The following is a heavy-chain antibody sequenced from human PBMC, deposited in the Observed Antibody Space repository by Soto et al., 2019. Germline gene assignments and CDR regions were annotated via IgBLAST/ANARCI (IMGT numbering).Heavy chain of an antibody. J-gene: IGHJ4*02. D-gene: IGHD6-19*01. CDR3: SSSGWWYFDY. V-gene: IGHV4-39*01. Sequence: PSETLSLTCTVSGCSISSSSYYWGSSPQPPGKGLEWIGTIDYSGSTYYNPSLKSRVTISVDTSKNQFSLKLSSVSSADTDVYYCSSSGWWYFDYWGQGTLVTVSS. CDR1: GCSISSSSYY. CDR2: IDYSGST.